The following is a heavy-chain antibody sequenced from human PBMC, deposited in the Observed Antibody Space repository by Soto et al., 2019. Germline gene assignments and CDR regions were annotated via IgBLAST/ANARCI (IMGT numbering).Heavy chain of an antibody. CDR3: ARSQGSSTSLELYYYYYYGMDV. V-gene: IGHV1-69*01. CDR1: GGTFSSYA. CDR2: IIPISGTA. J-gene: IGHJ6*02. D-gene: IGHD2-2*01. Sequence: QVQLVQSGAEVQKPGSSVKVSCKASGGTFSSYAISWVRQAPGQGLEWMGGIIPISGTANYAQKFQGRVTITADESTSTAYMELSSLRSEDTAGYYCARSQGSSTSLELYYYYYYGMDVWGQGTTVTVSS.